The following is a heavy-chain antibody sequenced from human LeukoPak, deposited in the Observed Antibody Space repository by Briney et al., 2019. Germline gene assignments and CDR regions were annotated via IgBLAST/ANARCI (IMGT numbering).Heavy chain of an antibody. CDR1: GYSISSGYY. J-gene: IGHJ4*02. D-gene: IGHD3-3*01. Sequence: SETLSLTCAVSGYSISSGYYWGWIRQPPGKGLEWIGSIYHSGSTYYNPSLKSRVTISVDTSKNQFSLKLSSVTAADTAVYYCARVPTIFGVDMYYFDYWGQGNLVTVSS. CDR3: ARVPTIFGVDMYYFDY. V-gene: IGHV4-38-2*01. CDR2: IYHSGST.